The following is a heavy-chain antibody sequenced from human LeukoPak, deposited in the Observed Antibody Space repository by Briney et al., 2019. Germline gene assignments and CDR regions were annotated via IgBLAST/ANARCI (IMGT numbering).Heavy chain of an antibody. J-gene: IGHJ4*02. CDR3: ARDRYYYDSSGYYSPPY. Sequence: GGSLRLSCAASVFTFSSYAMHWVRQAPGKGLEWVAVISYDGSNKYYADSVKGRFTISRDNSKNTLYLQMNSLRAEDTAMYYCARDRYYYDSSGYYSPPYWGQGTLVTVSS. V-gene: IGHV3-30-3*01. CDR1: VFTFSSYA. CDR2: ISYDGSNK. D-gene: IGHD3-22*01.